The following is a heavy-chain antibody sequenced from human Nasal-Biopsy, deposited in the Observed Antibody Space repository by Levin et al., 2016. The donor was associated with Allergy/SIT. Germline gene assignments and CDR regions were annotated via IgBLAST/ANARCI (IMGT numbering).Heavy chain of an antibody. CDR1: GGTFSSYA. J-gene: IGHJ3*02. CDR3: ARERGWGSEGGFDM. V-gene: IGHV1-69*13. CDR2: IIPILGTA. D-gene: IGHD3-16*01. Sequence: SVKVSCKASGGTFSSYAISWVRQAPGQGLEWMGGIIPILGTANSAQKFQGRVTITADESTSTVYLELTSMRSEDTAVYYCARERGWGSEGGFDMWGQGTMVTVSS.